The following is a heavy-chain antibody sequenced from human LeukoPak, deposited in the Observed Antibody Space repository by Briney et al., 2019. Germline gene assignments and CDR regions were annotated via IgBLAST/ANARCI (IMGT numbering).Heavy chain of an antibody. Sequence: PSETLSLTCTVSGGSISSYYWSWIRQPPGKGLEWIGYIYTSGSTNYNPSLKSRVTISVDTSKNQFSLKLSSVTAADTAVYYCARHTSFSPLRFLEWSFDYWGQGTLVTVSS. CDR3: ARHTSFSPLRFLEWSFDY. V-gene: IGHV4-4*09. CDR1: GGSISSYY. CDR2: IYTSGST. D-gene: IGHD3-3*01. J-gene: IGHJ4*02.